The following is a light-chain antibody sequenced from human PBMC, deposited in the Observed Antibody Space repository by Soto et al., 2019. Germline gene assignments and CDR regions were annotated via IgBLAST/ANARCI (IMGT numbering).Light chain of an antibody. CDR2: GAS. CDR3: QQYSSSPRT. V-gene: IGKV3-20*01. Sequence: EIVLTQSPGTLSLSPGERATLSCRASQSVSSSYLAWYQQKPGQAPMLLIYGASSRTTGLPHRFSGSGSGTDFTLTISRLEPDDFAVYYCQQYSSSPRTFGQGTKVEIK. J-gene: IGKJ1*01. CDR1: QSVSSSY.